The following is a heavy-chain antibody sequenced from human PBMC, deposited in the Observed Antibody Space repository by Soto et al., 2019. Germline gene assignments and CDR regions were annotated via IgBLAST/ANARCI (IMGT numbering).Heavy chain of an antibody. CDR2: MNPNSGNT. Sequence: QVHLVQSGAEVRKPGASVKVSCKASGYTFTSYDINWVRQATGQGLEWMGWMNPNSGNTAYAQKFQGRVTMTRNTSISTAHMELSSLRSEDTAVYYCASERTRGFDPWGQGSLVTVSS. CDR1: GYTFTSYD. J-gene: IGHJ5*02. CDR3: ASERTRGFDP. V-gene: IGHV1-8*01.